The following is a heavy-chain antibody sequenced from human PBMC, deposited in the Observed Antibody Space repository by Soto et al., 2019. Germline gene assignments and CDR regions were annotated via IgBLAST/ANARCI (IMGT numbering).Heavy chain of an antibody. D-gene: IGHD2-2*01. Sequence: GESLKISCKGSGYSFTSYWIGWVRQMPGKGLEWMGIIYPGDSDTRYSPSFQGQVTISADKSISTAYLQWSSLKASDTAMYYCARGSALFVVVPDAQFDYWGQGTLVTVSS. V-gene: IGHV5-51*01. CDR1: GYSFTSYW. CDR3: ARGSALFVVVPDAQFDY. J-gene: IGHJ4*02. CDR2: IYPGDSDT.